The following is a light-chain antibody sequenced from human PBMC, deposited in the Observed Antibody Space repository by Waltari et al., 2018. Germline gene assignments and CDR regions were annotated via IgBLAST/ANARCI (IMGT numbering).Light chain of an antibody. J-gene: IGKJ5*01. V-gene: IGKV3-20*01. Sequence: EIVLTQSPGTLSLSPGERATLSCRASQSVSSSYLAWYQQKPGQAPRLLIYGASSRATGISDKFSGSESGADFTLSISRLEPEDFAVYYCQQYGDSPITFGQGTRLEIQ. CDR1: QSVSSSY. CDR3: QQYGDSPIT. CDR2: GAS.